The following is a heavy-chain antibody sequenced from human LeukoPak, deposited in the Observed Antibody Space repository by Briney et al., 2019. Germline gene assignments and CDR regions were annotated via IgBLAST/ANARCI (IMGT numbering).Heavy chain of an antibody. Sequence: SHTLSLSFAFSAASVTINSAAWNWIRQSPSKGLEWLGSTYHRSKWYNDYALSVKSRISVNPDTPKNQFSLQLNSVTPEDTAVYYCARGGSYSFDYWGQGTLVTVSS. V-gene: IGHV6-1*01. CDR2: TYHRSKWYN. J-gene: IGHJ4*02. D-gene: IGHD1-26*01. CDR1: AASVTINSAA. CDR3: ARGGSYSFDY.